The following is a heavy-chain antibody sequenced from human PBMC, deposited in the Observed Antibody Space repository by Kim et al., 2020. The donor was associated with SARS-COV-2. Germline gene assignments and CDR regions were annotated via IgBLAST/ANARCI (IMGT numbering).Heavy chain of an antibody. CDR3: AKVPASGFPAWFDP. V-gene: IGHV3-43*02. CDR1: GFSLANYA. Sequence: GGSLRLSCAASGFSLANYAMHWVRQAPGKGLEWVSTISRRGPSTYYADSVKGRFAISRDNSKNTLSLQINSLTVEDTALYFCAKVPASGFPAWFDPWGQG. D-gene: IGHD3-22*01. J-gene: IGHJ5*02. CDR2: ISRRGPST.